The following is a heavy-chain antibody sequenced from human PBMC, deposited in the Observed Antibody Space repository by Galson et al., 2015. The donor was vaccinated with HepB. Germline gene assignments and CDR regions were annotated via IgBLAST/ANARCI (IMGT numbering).Heavy chain of an antibody. Sequence: SLRLSCAASGFTFKNYGMYWVRQAPGKGLEWVAIIWYDGSKKYYADSVKGRFTISRDDSKNTLYLQMNSLRAEDTAVYYCATVEKEWWFGDWGQGTLVTVSS. CDR1: GFTFKNYG. CDR2: IWYDGSKK. CDR3: ATVEKEWWFGD. J-gene: IGHJ4*02. V-gene: IGHV3-33*07. D-gene: IGHD3-10*01.